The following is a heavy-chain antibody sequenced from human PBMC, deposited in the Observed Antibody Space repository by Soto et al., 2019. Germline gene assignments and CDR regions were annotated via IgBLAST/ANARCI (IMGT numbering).Heavy chain of an antibody. CDR1: GFTFSRYS. CDR3: ARHPERIAEIGGFDP. J-gene: IGHJ5*02. V-gene: IGHV3-48*01. Sequence: EVQLVESGGGLVQPGGSLRLSCAASGFTFSRYSMNWARQAPGKGLEWVSYISSSSSTIYYADSVKDRFTISRDNAKNSLYLQMNSLRAEDTAVYYCARHPERIAEIGGFDPWGQGTLVTVSS. CDR2: ISSSSSTI. D-gene: IGHD6-13*01.